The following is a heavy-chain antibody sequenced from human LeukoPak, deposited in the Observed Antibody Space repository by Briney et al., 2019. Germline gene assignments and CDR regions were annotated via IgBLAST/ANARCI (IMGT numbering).Heavy chain of an antibody. V-gene: IGHV1-2*06. Sequence: GASVKVSCKASGYTFTGYYMHWVRQAPGQGLEWMGRINPNSGGTNYAQKFQGRVTMTRDTSISTAYMELSRLRSDDTAVYYCARVGATLTRLADYWGQGTLVTVSS. CDR2: INPNSGGT. CDR1: GYTFTGYY. D-gene: IGHD1-26*01. J-gene: IGHJ4*02. CDR3: ARVGATLTRLADY.